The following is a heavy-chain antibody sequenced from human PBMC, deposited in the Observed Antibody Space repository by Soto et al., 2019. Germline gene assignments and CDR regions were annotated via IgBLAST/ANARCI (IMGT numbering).Heavy chain of an antibody. CDR2: IYFRGNT. V-gene: IGHV4-39*01. CDR3: ARLEGLATISYYFAF. CDR1: GDSINSDKYY. J-gene: IGHJ4*02. Sequence: QLQLQESGPGLVKPSETLSLTCSVSGDSINSDKYYWGWIRQPPGKGLEWIGSIYFRGNTYYNPSVQTRVTISLDTSKSQFSLKLNSVPAADSAVYFCARLEGLATISYYFAFWGQGALVTVSS. D-gene: IGHD3-9*01.